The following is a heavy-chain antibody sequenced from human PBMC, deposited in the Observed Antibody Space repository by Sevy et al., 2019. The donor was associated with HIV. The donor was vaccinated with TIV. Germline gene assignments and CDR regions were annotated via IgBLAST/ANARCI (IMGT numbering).Heavy chain of an antibody. J-gene: IGHJ6*04. CDR2: ISYDGSEK. D-gene: IGHD3-16*01. CDR3: AKEGRYDYIWESGLDV. Sequence: GGSLRLSCAASEFSFSSYGMHWVRQAPVKGLEWVALISYDGSEKYYADSVKGRFTISRDNSKNTLYLQMNSLRAEDTAVYYCAKEGRYDYIWESGLDVWGKGTTVTVSS. CDR1: EFSFSSYG. V-gene: IGHV3-30*18.